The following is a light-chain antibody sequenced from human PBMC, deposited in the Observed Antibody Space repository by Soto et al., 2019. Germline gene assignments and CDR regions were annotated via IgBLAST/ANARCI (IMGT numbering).Light chain of an antibody. CDR3: QQYDASPLT. V-gene: IGKV3-20*01. Sequence: ELVLTQSPGTLSLSPGERATLSCRASQSLSTNSLAWYQQKPGQTPRLLIYAASTRDTDIPDRFNGSGSGTDFALTISRLEPEDFALSYCQQYDASPLTFGPGTKVDIK. CDR2: AAS. CDR1: QSLSTNS. J-gene: IGKJ3*01.